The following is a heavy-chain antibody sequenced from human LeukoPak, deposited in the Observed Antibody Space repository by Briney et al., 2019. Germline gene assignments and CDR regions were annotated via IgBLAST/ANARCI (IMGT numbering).Heavy chain of an antibody. CDR3: ARVGDWNDLVY. D-gene: IGHD1-1*01. Sequence: SETLPLTCTVSGGSISTYYWSWIRQPPGKGLEWIGYIYYTGSTNYNPSLKSRVTISVDTSKNQFSLKLSSVTAADTAVYYCARVGDWNDLVYWGQGTLITVSS. CDR2: IYYTGST. V-gene: IGHV4-59*01. J-gene: IGHJ4*02. CDR1: GGSISTYY.